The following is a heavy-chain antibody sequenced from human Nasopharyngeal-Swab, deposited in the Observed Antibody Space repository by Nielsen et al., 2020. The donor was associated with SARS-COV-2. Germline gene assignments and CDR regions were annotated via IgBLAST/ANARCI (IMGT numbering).Heavy chain of an antibody. CDR2: IYSSGST. CDR1: GGSIDSFY. CDR3: ARDGYCSDASCSHYYFFFGMDV. V-gene: IGHV4-4*07. D-gene: IGHD2-2*03. J-gene: IGHJ6*02. Sequence: ESLKISCSVSGGSIDSFYWSWIRQPVGKGLEWIGRIYSSGSTNSNPSLRSRLAMSVDTSKNQFSLTLTSVTAADTAVYYCARDGYCSDASCSHYYFFFGMDVWGPGTTVTVSS.